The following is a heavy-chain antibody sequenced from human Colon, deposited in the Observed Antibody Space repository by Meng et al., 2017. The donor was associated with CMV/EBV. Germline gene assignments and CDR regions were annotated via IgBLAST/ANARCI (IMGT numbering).Heavy chain of an antibody. J-gene: IGHJ4*02. Sequence: GGSLRLSCAASGFTFSSYAMSWVRQAAGKGLEWVSGISGSGYSTYYADSVKGRFTISRDNAKNSLYLQMNSLRAEDTAVYYCARVPVGATTPPVDYWGQGTLVTVSS. D-gene: IGHD1-26*01. CDR2: ISGSGYST. CDR3: ARVPVGATTPPVDY. V-gene: IGHV3-23*01. CDR1: GFTFSSYA.